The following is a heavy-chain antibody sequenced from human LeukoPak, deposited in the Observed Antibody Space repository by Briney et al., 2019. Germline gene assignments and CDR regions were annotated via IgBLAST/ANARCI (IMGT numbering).Heavy chain of an antibody. D-gene: IGHD5-24*01. J-gene: IGHJ6*02. CDR1: GFTFGDHA. V-gene: IGHV3-49*04. CDR3: ARGPIQLWIHNAMDV. Sequence: PGGSLRLSCSGSGFTFGDHAMSWVRQAPGKGLEWVGFIRSKAYRGTTEYAASVKGRFSISRGDSASIAYLQMNSLKTEDTAVYYCARGPIQLWIHNAMDVWGQGTTVTVSS. CDR2: IRSKAYRGTT.